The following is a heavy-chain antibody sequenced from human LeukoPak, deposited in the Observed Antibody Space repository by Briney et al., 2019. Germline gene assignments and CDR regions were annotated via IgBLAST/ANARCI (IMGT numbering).Heavy chain of an antibody. Sequence: GGSLRLSCAASGFTFSSHSMNWVRQAPGKGLEWVSYISSSSSTIYYADSVKGRFTISRDNAKNSLYLQMNSLRAEDTAVYFCATEVKAAAGIDTGSYYYNGMDVWGQGTTVTVSS. J-gene: IGHJ6*02. CDR1: GFTFSSHS. CDR2: ISSSSSTI. CDR3: ATEVKAAAGIDTGSYYYNGMDV. D-gene: IGHD6-13*01. V-gene: IGHV3-48*01.